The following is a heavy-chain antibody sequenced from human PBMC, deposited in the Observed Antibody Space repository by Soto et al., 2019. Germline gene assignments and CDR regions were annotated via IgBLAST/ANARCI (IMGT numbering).Heavy chain of an antibody. D-gene: IGHD2-8*01. CDR3: ARVCTNGVCYSGLDYYYGMDV. CDR2: ISAYNGNT. V-gene: IGHV1-18*01. Sequence: ASVKVSCKGSGYTFTSYGISWVRQATGQGLEWMGWISAYNGNTNYAQKLQGRVTMTTDTSTSTAYMELRSLRSDDTAVYYCARVCTNGVCYSGLDYYYGMDVWGQGTTVTVSS. CDR1: GYTFTSYG. J-gene: IGHJ6*02.